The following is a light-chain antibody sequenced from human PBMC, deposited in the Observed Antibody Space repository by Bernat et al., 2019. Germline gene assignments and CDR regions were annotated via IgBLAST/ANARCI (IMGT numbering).Light chain of an antibody. J-gene: IGKJ2*01. CDR2: AAS. V-gene: IGKV1-39*01. Sequence: DIQMTQSPSSLSVSVGDRFTITCRASQSISSYLNWYQQKPGKAPKLLIYAASSLQSGVPSRFSGSGSGTDFTLTISSLQPEDFATYYCQQSYSTPRTFGQGTKLEIK. CDR3: QQSYSTPRT. CDR1: QSISSY.